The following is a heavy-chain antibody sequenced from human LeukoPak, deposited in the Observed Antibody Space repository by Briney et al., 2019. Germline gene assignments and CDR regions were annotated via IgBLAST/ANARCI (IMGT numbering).Heavy chain of an antibody. CDR1: GFTFSSYA. Sequence: GGSLRLSCAASGFTFSSYAMHWVRQAPGKGLEWVAVISYDGSNKYYADSVKGRFTISRDNSKNTLYLQMNSLRAEDTAVYYCAIGPHLSYGDYFEGGLLYWGQGTLVTVSS. CDR3: AIGPHLSYGDYFEGGLLY. V-gene: IGHV3-30*04. CDR2: ISYDGSNK. J-gene: IGHJ4*02. D-gene: IGHD4-17*01.